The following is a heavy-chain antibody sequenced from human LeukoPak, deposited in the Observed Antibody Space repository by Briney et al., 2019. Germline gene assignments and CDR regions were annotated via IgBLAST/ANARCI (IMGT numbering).Heavy chain of an antibody. Sequence: SETLSLTCTVSGGSISSYYWSCIRQPPGKGRKGSCDIYYSGITNYNPSLKSRVTISVDTSKKQFFLKLSSVTAADTAVYYCGRNVSMVRGVTRLNWFDPWGQGTLVTVS. CDR1: GGSISSYY. CDR2: IYYSGIT. V-gene: IGHV4-59*08. D-gene: IGHD3-10*01. CDR3: GRNVSMVRGVTRLNWFDP. J-gene: IGHJ5*02.